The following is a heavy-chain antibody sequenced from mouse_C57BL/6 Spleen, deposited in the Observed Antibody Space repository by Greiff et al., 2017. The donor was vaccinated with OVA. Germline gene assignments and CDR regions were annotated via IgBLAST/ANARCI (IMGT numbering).Heavy chain of an antibody. D-gene: IGHD2-2*01. CDR3: AKGGGYVSFAY. CDR2: IYPRSGNT. J-gene: IGHJ3*01. Sequence: QVQLKQSGAELARPGASVKLSCKASGYTFTSYGISWVKQRTGQGLEWIGEIYPRSGNTYYNEKFKGKATLTADKSSSTAYMELRSLTSEDSAVYFCAKGGGYVSFAYWGQGTLVTVSA. CDR1: GYTFTSYG. V-gene: IGHV1-81*01.